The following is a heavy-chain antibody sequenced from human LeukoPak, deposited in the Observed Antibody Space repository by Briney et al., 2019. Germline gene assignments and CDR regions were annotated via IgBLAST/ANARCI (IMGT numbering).Heavy chain of an antibody. D-gene: IGHD6-25*01. CDR3: ARDLSSGHGMFTP. CDR1: GGTLNNYA. CDR2: ITPIFTTT. J-gene: IGHJ5*02. V-gene: IGHV1-69*15. Sequence: SVKVSCKAFGGTLNNYAFSWVRQAPGQRPEWMGRITPIFTTTDYAQKFQGRVTITADESTSTAYMELASLRSEDTAVYYCARDLSSGHGMFTPWGQGTLVTVSS.